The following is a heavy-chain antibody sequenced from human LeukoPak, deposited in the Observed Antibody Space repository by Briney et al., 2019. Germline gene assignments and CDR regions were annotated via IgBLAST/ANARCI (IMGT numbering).Heavy chain of an antibody. CDR3: ARWQFILVDDSSGYYSH. CDR2: IYTSGST. V-gene: IGHV4-4*07. CDR1: GGSISSYY. D-gene: IGHD3-22*01. J-gene: IGHJ4*02. Sequence: SETLSLTCTVSGGSISSYYWSWIRQPAGKGLEWIGRIYTSGSTNYNPSLKSRVTMSVDTSKNQFSLKLSSVTAADTAVYYCARWQFILVDDSSGYYSHWGQGTLVTVSS.